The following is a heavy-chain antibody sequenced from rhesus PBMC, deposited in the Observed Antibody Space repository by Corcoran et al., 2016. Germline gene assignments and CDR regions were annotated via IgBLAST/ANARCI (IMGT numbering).Heavy chain of an antibody. Sequence: EVQLVQSGAEVKRPGESLKISCKTSGYSFTSYWISWVRQMPGNGLEGMGAIDPINSDPRYSPAFQGQVTTPADKSSRTAYLQWSSLKASDSATYYCAKEGYINSLDVWGRGVLVTVSS. D-gene: IGHD5-24*01. CDR1: GYSFTSYW. J-gene: IGHJ5-2*02. V-gene: IGHV5-2*01. CDR3: AKEGYINSLDV. CDR2: IDPINSDP.